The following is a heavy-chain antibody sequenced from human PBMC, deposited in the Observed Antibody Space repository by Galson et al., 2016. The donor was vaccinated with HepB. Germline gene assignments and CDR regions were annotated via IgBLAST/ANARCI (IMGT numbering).Heavy chain of an antibody. D-gene: IGHD2-15*01. Sequence: SETLSLTCAVYGGSSSGYYWSWIRQPPGKGLEWIGEITYSGSTNYSPSLRSRVTMSVNTSKNQVSLNLNSVTAADTAVYFCARVVVVSAPDFYHGMDVWGQGTTVTVSS. J-gene: IGHJ6*02. CDR1: GGSSSGYY. CDR3: ARVVVVSAPDFYHGMDV. CDR2: ITYSGST. V-gene: IGHV4-34*01.